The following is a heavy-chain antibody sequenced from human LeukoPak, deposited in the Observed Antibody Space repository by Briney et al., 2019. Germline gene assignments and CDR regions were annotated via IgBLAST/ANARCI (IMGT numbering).Heavy chain of an antibody. J-gene: IGHJ4*02. D-gene: IGHD3-10*01. Sequence: GGSLRLSCAASGLTFSSYEMNWVRQAPGKGLEWVSYISSSGSTIYYADSVKGRFTISRDNAKNSLYLQMNSLRAEDTAVYYCARTRQSQNYYGSGSYARYFDYWGQGTLVTVSS. CDR1: GLTFSSYE. CDR2: ISSSGSTI. V-gene: IGHV3-48*03. CDR3: ARTRQSQNYYGSGSYARYFDY.